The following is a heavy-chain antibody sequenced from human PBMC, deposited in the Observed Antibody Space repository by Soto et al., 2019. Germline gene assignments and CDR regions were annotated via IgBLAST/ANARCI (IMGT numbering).Heavy chain of an antibody. Sequence: QITLKESGPSLVKPTQTLTLTCTFSGFTISTSGVGVGWIRQPPGKTLEWLAVIYWDDDKRYSPSLMRRHTITQDTSKNQVFLTMTNMDPVDTATYHCACFSGGYYRGFDYWGRGTLVTVSS. D-gene: IGHD3-22*01. CDR1: GFTISTSGVG. V-gene: IGHV2-5*02. CDR3: ACFSGGYYRGFDY. J-gene: IGHJ4*02. CDR2: IYWDDDK.